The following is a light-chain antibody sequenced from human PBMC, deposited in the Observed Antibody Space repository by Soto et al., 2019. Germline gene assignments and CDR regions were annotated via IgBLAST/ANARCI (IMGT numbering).Light chain of an antibody. J-gene: IGKJ3*01. CDR3: HQSGNWPFT. CDR1: QSISSN. V-gene: IGKV3-15*01. Sequence: EILMTQSPATLSVSPGERATLSCRASQSISSNLAWYQQKPGQAPRLLIYGASIRATGVPARLSGSGSGTDFTLTISSLQSEDFAVYSCHQSGNWPFTFGPGTKVDIK. CDR2: GAS.